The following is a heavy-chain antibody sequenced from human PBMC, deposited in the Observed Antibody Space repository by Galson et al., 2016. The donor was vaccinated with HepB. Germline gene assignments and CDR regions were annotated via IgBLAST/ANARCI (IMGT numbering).Heavy chain of an antibody. CDR1: GFTFTNYA. Sequence: SLRLSCAASGFTFTNYAMTWVRQAPGKGLQWVSGISGSINATYYADSVKGRFIISRDDSKNTLYLQMHSLSAEDTALYYCAKLPSRYYGSGAGYGMDIWGQGTTVTVSS. D-gene: IGHD3-10*01. CDR2: ISGSINAT. J-gene: IGHJ6*02. CDR3: AKLPSRYYGSGAGYGMDI. V-gene: IGHV3-23*01.